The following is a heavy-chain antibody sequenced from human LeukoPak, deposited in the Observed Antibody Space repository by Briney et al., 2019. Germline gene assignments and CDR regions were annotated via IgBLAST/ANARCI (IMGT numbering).Heavy chain of an antibody. Sequence: KPSGNPALTFTGSCGSISSYYWGWVRQPPGKGLEWIGYIYYSGSTNYNPSLKSRVTISVDTSKNQFSLKLSSVTAADTAVYYCARHAGNARSRFDYWGQGTLVTVSS. CDR2: IYYSGST. CDR1: CGSISSYY. V-gene: IGHV4-59*08. J-gene: IGHJ4*02. CDR3: ARHAGNARSRFDY. D-gene: IGHD4-23*01.